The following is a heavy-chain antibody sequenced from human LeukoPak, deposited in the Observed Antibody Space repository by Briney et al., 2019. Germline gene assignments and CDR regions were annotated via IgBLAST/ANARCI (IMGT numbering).Heavy chain of an antibody. V-gene: IGHV3-21*01. D-gene: IGHD6-6*01. J-gene: IGHJ4*02. Sequence: GGSLRLSCAASGFTFSSYSMNWVRQAPGKGLEWVSSISSSSSYIYCADSVKGRFTISRDNAKNSLYLQMNSLRAEDTAVYYCATPGVAARDYWGQGTLVTVSS. CDR2: ISSSSSYI. CDR1: GFTFSSYS. CDR3: ATPGVAARDY.